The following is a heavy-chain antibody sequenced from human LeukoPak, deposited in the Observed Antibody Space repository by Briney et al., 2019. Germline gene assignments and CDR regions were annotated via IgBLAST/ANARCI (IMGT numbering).Heavy chain of an antibody. CDR3: ASSPFDILTGYFDY. J-gene: IGHJ4*02. CDR1: GGSISSNDYY. CDR2: IYDTGST. V-gene: IGHV4-31*03. D-gene: IGHD3-9*01. Sequence: TLSLTCTVSGGSISSNDYYWNWIRQHPEKGLEWIGYIYDTGSTYYNPSLKSRVTISADTSKNRFSLKLSSVTAADTAVYYCASSPFDILTGYFDYWGQGTLVTVSS.